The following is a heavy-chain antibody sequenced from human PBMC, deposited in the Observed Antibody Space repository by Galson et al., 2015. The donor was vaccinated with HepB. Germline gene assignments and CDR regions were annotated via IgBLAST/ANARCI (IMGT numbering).Heavy chain of an antibody. Sequence: SLRLSCAASGFSFSGSAVHWVRQASGKGLEWVGHVRSKAYSYATSYAAPVKGRFTISRDDSKNTLYLQMNSLKTEDTAVYYCTTAVWYPAGDYWGQGTLVTVSS. CDR1: GFSFSGSA. V-gene: IGHV3-73*01. J-gene: IGHJ4*02. CDR3: TTAVWYPAGDY. CDR2: VRSKAYSYAT. D-gene: IGHD3-16*01.